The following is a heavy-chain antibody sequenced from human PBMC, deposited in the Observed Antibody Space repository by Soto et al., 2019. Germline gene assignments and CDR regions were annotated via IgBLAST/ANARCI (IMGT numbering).Heavy chain of an antibody. Sequence: PGGSLRLSCEASGFSFSTNAMNWVRQAPGKGPEWLSYISSDGGTIYYSNSVKGRFTISRDNTRNSLFLQMNSLRAEDTGFYYRALLRDSWGQGAQVTVSS. D-gene: IGHD2-21*02. CDR3: ALLRDS. CDR2: ISSDGGTI. V-gene: IGHV3-48*03. J-gene: IGHJ5*01. CDR1: GFSFSTNA.